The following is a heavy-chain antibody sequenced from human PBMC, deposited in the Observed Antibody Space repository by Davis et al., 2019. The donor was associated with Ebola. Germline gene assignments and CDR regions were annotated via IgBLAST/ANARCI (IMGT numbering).Heavy chain of an antibody. D-gene: IGHD2-15*01. Sequence: PGGSLRLSCSASGFTFSSYAMHWVRQAPGKGLEYVSTISSNGGSTYYADSVKGRFTISRDNSKNTLYLQMSSLRAEDTAVYYCVKGKYCSGGSCYSKSLAHYYGMDVWGQGTTVTVSS. CDR1: GFTFSSYA. CDR3: VKGKYCSGGSCYSKSLAHYYGMDV. V-gene: IGHV3-64D*06. J-gene: IGHJ6*02. CDR2: ISSNGGST.